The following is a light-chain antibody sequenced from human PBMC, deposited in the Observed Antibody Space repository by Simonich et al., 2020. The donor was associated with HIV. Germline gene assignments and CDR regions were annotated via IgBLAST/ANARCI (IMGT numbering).Light chain of an antibody. CDR2: WTS. V-gene: IGKV4-1*01. J-gene: IGKJ5*01. Sequence: DIVMTQSPDSLAVSLGERATINCKSSQSVLYSSNNKNYLAWYQQKPGQPPKLLIYWTSTRRSGVPDRFSGSGSGTGFTLTISSLQAEDVAVYYCQQYYSTPITFGQGTRLEMK. CDR3: QQYYSTPIT. CDR1: QSVLYSSNNKNY.